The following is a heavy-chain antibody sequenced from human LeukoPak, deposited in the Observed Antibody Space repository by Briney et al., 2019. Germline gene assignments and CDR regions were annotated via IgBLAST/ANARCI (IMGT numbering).Heavy chain of an antibody. V-gene: IGHV3-74*01. J-gene: IGHJ1*01. CDR1: GFSFADSW. CDR3: ARVSGLGMNEYYQH. D-gene: IGHD3-10*01. CDR2: INNDGSDT. Sequence: GGSLRLSCAASGFSFADSWMHWVRQAPGKGLVWVSRINNDGSDTRYADSVRGRFTISRDNAKNTLYLQMNRRRADDTAVYYCARVSGLGMNEYYQHWGQGTLVTVPS.